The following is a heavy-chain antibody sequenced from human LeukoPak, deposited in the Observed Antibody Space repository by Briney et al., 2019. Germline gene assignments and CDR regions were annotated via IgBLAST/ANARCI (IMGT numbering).Heavy chain of an antibody. Sequence: GGSLRLSCTASGFTFGGYDMSWVRQAPGKGLVGVGISRRKVHGGTTEYAASVKGRFTISRDASKSIAYLQMNTVKTEDTAVYYCTRAGDGCLGALDYWGQGTLVTVSS. CDR3: TRAGDGCLGALDY. V-gene: IGHV3-49*04. D-gene: IGHD5-24*01. J-gene: IGHJ4*02. CDR1: GFTFGGYD. CDR2: SRRKVHGGTT.